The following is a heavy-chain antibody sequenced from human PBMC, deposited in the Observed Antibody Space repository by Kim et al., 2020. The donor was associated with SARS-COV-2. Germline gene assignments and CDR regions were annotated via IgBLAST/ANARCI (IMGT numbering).Heavy chain of an antibody. V-gene: IGHV3-53*01. Sequence: GGSLRLSCAASGFTVSSNYMTWVRQAPGKGLEWVSVIYSAGNTYYSDSVKGRFTISRDNSKNTVHLQMSSLRAEDTALYYCARESIVGARHFDYWGQGTLVTVSS. J-gene: IGHJ4*02. CDR2: IYSAGNT. D-gene: IGHD1-26*01. CDR3: ARESIVGARHFDY. CDR1: GFTVSSNY.